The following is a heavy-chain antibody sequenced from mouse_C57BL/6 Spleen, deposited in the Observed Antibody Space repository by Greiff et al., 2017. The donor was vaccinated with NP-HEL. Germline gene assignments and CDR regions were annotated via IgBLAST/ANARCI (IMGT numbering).Heavy chain of an antibody. V-gene: IGHV1-61*01. Sequence: VQLQQPGAELVRPGSSVKLSCKASGYTFTSYWMDWVKQRPGQGLEWIGNIYPSDSETHYNQKFKDKATLTVDKSSSTAYMQLSSLTSEDSAVYYCARSGYYGRGFDYWGQGTTLTVSS. CDR3: ARSGYYGRGFDY. J-gene: IGHJ2*01. D-gene: IGHD1-1*01. CDR1: GYTFTSYW. CDR2: IYPSDSET.